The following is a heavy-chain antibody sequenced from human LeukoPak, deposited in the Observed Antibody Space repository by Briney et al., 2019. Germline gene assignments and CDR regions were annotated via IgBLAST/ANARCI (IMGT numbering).Heavy chain of an antibody. CDR1: SGSISSGGYY. J-gene: IGHJ4*02. D-gene: IGHD6-6*01. V-gene: IGHV4-31*03. CDR3: ARVPRLPLARGAPKYYFDY. CDR2: IYYSGST. Sequence: PSETLSLTCTVSSGSISSGGYYWSWIRQHPGKGLEWIGYIYYSGSTYYNPSLKSRVTISVDTSKNQFSLKLSSVTAADTAVYYCARVPRLPLARGAPKYYFDYWGQGTLVTVSS.